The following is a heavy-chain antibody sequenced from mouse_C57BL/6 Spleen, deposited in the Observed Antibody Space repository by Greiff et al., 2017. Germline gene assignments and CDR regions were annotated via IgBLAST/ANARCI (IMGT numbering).Heavy chain of an antibody. CDR2: INPSTGGT. CDR1: GYSFTGYY. Sequence: VQLQQSGPELVKPGASVKISCKASGYSFTGYYMNWVKQSPEKSLEWIGEINPSTGGTTYNQKFKAKATLTVDKSSSTAYMQLKSLTSEDSAVYYCARTGTGAMDYWGQGTSVTVSS. V-gene: IGHV1-42*01. CDR3: ARTGTGAMDY. J-gene: IGHJ4*01. D-gene: IGHD4-1*01.